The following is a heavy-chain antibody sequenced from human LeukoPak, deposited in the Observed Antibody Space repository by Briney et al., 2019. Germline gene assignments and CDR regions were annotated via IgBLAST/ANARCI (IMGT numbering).Heavy chain of an antibody. CDR1: GFTFSSYE. V-gene: IGHV3-48*03. J-gene: IGHJ5*02. CDR3: ARGAALTPYNWFDP. Sequence: GGSLRLSCAASGFTFSSYEMNWVRQAPGKGLEWVSYISSSGSTIYYADSVKGRFTISRDNAKNSLYLQMNSLRAEDTAVYYCARGAALTPYNWFDPWGQGTLVTVSS. CDR2: ISSSGSTI. D-gene: IGHD4/OR15-4a*01.